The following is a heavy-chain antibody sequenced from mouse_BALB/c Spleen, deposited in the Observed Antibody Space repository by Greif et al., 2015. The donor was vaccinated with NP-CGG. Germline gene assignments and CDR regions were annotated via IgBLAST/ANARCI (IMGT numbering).Heavy chain of an antibody. V-gene: IGHV5-12-2*01. CDR1: GFTFSSYT. CDR2: ISNGGGST. D-gene: IGHD1-1*01. CDR3: ARWQVLGDAMDY. Sequence: EVMLVESGGGLVQPGGSLKLSCAASGFTFSSYTMSWVRQTPEKRLEWVAYISNGGGSTYYPDTVKGRFTISRDNAKNTLYLQMSSLKSEDTAMYYCARWQVLGDAMDYWGQGTSVTVSS. J-gene: IGHJ4*01.